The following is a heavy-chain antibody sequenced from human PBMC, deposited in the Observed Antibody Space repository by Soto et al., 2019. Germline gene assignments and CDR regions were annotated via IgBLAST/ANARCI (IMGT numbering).Heavy chain of an antibody. CDR3: AKSERWLDTNIDY. CDR2: ISGSGGST. J-gene: IGHJ4*02. CDR1: GFTFSSYA. V-gene: IGHV3-23*01. Sequence: GESLKISCAASGFTFSSYAMSWVRQAPGKGLEWVSAISGSGGSTYYADSVKGRFTISRDNSKNTLYLQMNSLRAEDTAVYYCAKSERWLDTNIDYWGQGTLVTVSS. D-gene: IGHD5-12*01.